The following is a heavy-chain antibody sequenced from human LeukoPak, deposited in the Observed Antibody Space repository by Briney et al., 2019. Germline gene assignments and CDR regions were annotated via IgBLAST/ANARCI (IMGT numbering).Heavy chain of an antibody. CDR2: IYHSGST. J-gene: IGHJ4*02. Sequence: PSEPLSLPCAVSGGSISSGGYSWSWIRQPPGEGPEWIGYIYHSGSTYYNPSLKSRVTISVDRSKNQSSLKLSSVTAADTAVYYCARVRSGSYHLDYWGQGTLVTVSS. CDR1: GGSISSGGYS. CDR3: ARVRSGSYHLDY. D-gene: IGHD1-26*01. V-gene: IGHV4-30-2*01.